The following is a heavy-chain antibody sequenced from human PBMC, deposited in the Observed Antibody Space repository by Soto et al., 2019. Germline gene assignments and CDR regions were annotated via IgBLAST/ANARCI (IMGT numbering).Heavy chain of an antibody. V-gene: IGHV4-59*01. D-gene: IGHD3-22*01. J-gene: IGHJ4*02. CDR2: IYYSGST. CDR3: ARRVINSSGYYYDDS. CDR1: GGSISSDY. Sequence: SETLSLTCTVSGGSISSDYWNWIRQPPGKGLEWIGYIYYSGSTNYNPSLKSRVTISVDTSKNQFSLKLTSVTAADTAVYYCARRVINSSGYYYDDSWGQGTLVTVSS.